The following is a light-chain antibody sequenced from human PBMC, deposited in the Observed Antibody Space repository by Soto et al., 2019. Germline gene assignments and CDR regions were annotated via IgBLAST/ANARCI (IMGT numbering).Light chain of an antibody. Sequence: EIVLTQSPGTLSLSPGERATLSCGASQHIASVYVAWYQQKPGQAPRLLISRTSTRAAGIPDRFRGSGSGTDFTLTISRLEPEDFAVYYCQQYGTSPLTFGGGTKLEIK. CDR2: RTS. J-gene: IGKJ4*01. V-gene: IGKV3-20*01. CDR1: QHIASVY. CDR3: QQYGTSPLT.